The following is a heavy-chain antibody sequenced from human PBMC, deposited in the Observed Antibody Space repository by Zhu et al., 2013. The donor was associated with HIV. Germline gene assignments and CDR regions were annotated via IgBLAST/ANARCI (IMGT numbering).Heavy chain of an antibody. V-gene: IGHV1-18*01. Sequence: QVQLVQSGPEVKKPGASVRVSCKASGYTFTSYALAWVRQAPGQGLEWMGWINPYNGDTKYARRFQGRVTMSTDTSTNTAYMEVRTLRSDDTAVYFCARDHSAAARRGFDYWAQGTLVTVSS. CDR3: ARDHSAAARRGFDY. J-gene: IGHJ4*02. CDR1: GYTFTSYA. CDR2: INPYNGDT. D-gene: IGHD6-13*01.